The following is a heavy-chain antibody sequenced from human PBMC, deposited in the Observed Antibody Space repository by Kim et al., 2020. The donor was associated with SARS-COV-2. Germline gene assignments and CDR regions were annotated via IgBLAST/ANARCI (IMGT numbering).Heavy chain of an antibody. Sequence: SETLSLTCAVYGGSFSGYYWSWIRQPPGKGLEWIGEINHSGSTNYNPSLKSRVTISVDTSKNQFSLKLSSVTAADTAVYYCARGRPTMVRGVIYRPVNWFDPWGQGTLVTVSS. CDR2: INHSGST. D-gene: IGHD3-10*01. CDR1: GGSFSGYY. V-gene: IGHV4-34*01. CDR3: ARGRPTMVRGVIYRPVNWFDP. J-gene: IGHJ5*02.